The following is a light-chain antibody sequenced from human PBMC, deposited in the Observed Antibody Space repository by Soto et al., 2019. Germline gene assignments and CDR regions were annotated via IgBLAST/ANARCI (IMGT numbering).Light chain of an antibody. CDR3: QQGGT. J-gene: IGKJ3*01. CDR1: QGISSY. CDR2: AAS. Sequence: DIQLTQSPYFLSASVGDRVTITCRASQGISSYLAWYQQKPGKAPKLLIYAASTLQSGVPSRFSGSGSGTAFTLTMSSLQPEDFATYYCQQGGTFGPGTKVDI. V-gene: IGKV1-9*01.